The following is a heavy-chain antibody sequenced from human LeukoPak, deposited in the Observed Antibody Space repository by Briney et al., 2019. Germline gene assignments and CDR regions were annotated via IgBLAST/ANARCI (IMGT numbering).Heavy chain of an antibody. CDR2: ISSSGSTI. V-gene: IGHV3-11*04. CDR1: GFTFSDYY. CDR3: AELGITMIGGV. D-gene: IGHD3-10*02. Sequence: GGSLRLSCEASGFTFSDYYRSWIRQAPGNGLEWVSYISSSGSTIYYADSVKGRFTISRDNAKNSLYLQMNSLRAEDTAVYYCAELGITMIGGVWGKGTTVTISS. J-gene: IGHJ6*04.